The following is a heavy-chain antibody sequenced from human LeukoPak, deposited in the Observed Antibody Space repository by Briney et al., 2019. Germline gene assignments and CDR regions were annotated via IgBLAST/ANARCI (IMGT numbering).Heavy chain of an antibody. D-gene: IGHD6-19*01. CDR3: AKDTQWLALPGVANYYFDY. CDR1: GFTFSSFA. V-gene: IGHV3-23*01. CDR2: ISGSGGST. J-gene: IGHJ4*02. Sequence: PGGSLRLSCAASGFTFSSFAMSWVRQAPGKGLEWVSAISGSGGSTYYADSVEGRFTISRDNSKNTLYLQVNSLRAEDTAVYYCAKDTQWLALPGVANYYFDYWGQGTLVTVSS.